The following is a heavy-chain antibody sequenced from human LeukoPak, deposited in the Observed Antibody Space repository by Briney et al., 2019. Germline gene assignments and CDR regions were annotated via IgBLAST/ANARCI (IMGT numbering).Heavy chain of an antibody. D-gene: IGHD5-12*01. Sequence: SETLSLTCTVSGGSISSGDYYWSWIRQPPGKGLEWIGYIYYSGSTYYNPSLKSRVTISVDTSKNQFSLKLSSVTAADTAVYYCARGVVATSELDYWGQGTLVTASS. CDR1: GGSISSGDYY. J-gene: IGHJ4*02. CDR3: ARGVVATSELDY. V-gene: IGHV4-30-4*01. CDR2: IYYSGST.